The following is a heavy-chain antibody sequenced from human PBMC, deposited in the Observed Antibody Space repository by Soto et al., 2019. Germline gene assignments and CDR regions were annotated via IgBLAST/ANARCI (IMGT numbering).Heavy chain of an antibody. CDR1: GGTFSSYA. D-gene: IGHD2-15*01. J-gene: IGHJ5*02. CDR2: IIPIFGTA. V-gene: IGHV1-69*01. Sequence: QVQLVQSGAEVKKPGSSVKVSCKASGGTFSSYAISWVRQAPGQGLEWMGGIIPIFGTANYAQKFQGRVTITADESTSTAYMELSSLRSEDTAVYYCARDCRGYCSGGNSSNNWFDPWGQGTLVTVSS. CDR3: ARDCRGYCSGGNSSNNWFDP.